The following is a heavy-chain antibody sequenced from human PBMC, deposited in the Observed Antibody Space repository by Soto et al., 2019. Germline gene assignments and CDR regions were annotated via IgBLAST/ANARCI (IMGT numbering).Heavy chain of an antibody. V-gene: IGHV1-69*01. CDR3: ARGAYSYYDILTGYLRYYYYGMDV. Sequence: QVQLVQSGAEVKKPGSSVKVSCKASGGTFSSYAISWVRQAPGQGLEWMGGIIPIFGTANYAQKFLGRVTITADESTSTAYMELSSLRSEDTAVYYCARGAYSYYDILTGYLRYYYYGMDVWGQGTTVTVSS. J-gene: IGHJ6*02. CDR2: IIPIFGTA. D-gene: IGHD3-9*01. CDR1: GGTFSSYA.